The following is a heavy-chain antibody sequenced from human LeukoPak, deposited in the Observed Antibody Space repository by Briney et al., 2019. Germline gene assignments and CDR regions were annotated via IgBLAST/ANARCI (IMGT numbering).Heavy chain of an antibody. D-gene: IGHD5-18*01. V-gene: IGHV3-7*01. J-gene: IGHJ4*02. CDR3: FTAGFRPGTY. CDR2: INEDGSGN. Sequence: GGSLRLSCAASRFIFSRYWMSSVRQAPGKELESLASINEDGSGNYYVDSVKGRFTISRDNAKHSMCPHINSLIAQDTAVYYFFTAGFRPGTYRRQGTLVTV. CDR1: RFIFSRYW.